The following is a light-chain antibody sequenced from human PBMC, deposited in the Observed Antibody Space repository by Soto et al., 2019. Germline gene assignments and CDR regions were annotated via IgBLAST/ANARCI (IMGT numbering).Light chain of an antibody. CDR2: DAS. CDR3: QQRSNWPPIT. CDR1: QSVSNY. V-gene: IGKV3-11*01. J-gene: IGKJ5*01. Sequence: EIVLTQSPATLSLSPGERATLSCRASQSVSNYLAWYQQKPGQAPRLLIYDASNRATGIPDRFSGSGSGTDFTLTIRSLEPEDSAVYYCQQRSNWPPITFGQGTRLEI.